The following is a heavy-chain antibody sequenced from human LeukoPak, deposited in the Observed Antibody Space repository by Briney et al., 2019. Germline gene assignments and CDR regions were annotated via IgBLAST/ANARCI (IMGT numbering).Heavy chain of an antibody. Sequence: SETPSLTCAVSGYSISSGYYWGWIRQPPGKGLEWIGSIYHSGSTYYNPSLKSRVTISVDTSKNQFSLKLSSVTAADTAVYYCARDQATVTPYGMDVWGKGTTVTVSS. V-gene: IGHV4-38-2*02. CDR1: GYSISSGYY. CDR2: IYHSGST. D-gene: IGHD4-11*01. CDR3: ARDQATVTPYGMDV. J-gene: IGHJ6*03.